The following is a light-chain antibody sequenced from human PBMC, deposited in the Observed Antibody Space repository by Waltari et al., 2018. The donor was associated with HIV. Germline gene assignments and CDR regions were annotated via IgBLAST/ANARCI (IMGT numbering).Light chain of an antibody. CDR2: RNK. CDR1: RSNIGSKY. Sequence: QSVLTQPPSASGTPGQRVTISCSGSRSNIGSKYVYWYQQLPGTAPKLLIYRNKQRPSGVPDRCSGAKSGTSASLASSGLRSEDEADYHCTAWDDSLSGVVFGGGTKLTVL. CDR3: TAWDDSLSGVV. J-gene: IGLJ2*01. V-gene: IGLV1-47*01.